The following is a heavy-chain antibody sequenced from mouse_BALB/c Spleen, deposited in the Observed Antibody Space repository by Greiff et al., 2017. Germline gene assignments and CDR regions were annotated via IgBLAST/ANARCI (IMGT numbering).Heavy chain of an antibody. Sequence: EVKLVESGGGLVQPGGSRKLSCAASGFTFSSFGMHWVRQAPEKGLEWVAYISSGSSTIYYADTVKGRFTISRDNPKNTLFLQMTSLRSEDTAMYYCAREGVLRLFAYWGQGTLVTVSA. V-gene: IGHV5-17*02. CDR1: GFTFSSFG. D-gene: IGHD1-2*01. CDR2: ISSGSSTI. J-gene: IGHJ3*01. CDR3: AREGVLRLFAY.